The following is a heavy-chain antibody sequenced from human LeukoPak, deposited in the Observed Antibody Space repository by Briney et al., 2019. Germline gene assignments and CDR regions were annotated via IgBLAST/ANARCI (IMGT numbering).Heavy chain of an antibody. CDR3: ARDGMLGYYYDSRGYYHAGYFQH. J-gene: IGHJ1*01. D-gene: IGHD3-22*01. Sequence: GGSLRLSCAASVFTCSSYSMSWVRQAPGKGLEWVSSISSSSSYIYYADSVKGRFTISRDNAKNSLYLQMNSLRAEDTAVYYCARDGMLGYYYDSRGYYHAGYFQHWGQGTLVTVSS. V-gene: IGHV3-21*01. CDR2: ISSSSSYI. CDR1: VFTCSSYS.